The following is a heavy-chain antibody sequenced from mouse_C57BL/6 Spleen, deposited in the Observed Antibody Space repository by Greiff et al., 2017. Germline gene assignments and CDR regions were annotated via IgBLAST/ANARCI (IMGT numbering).Heavy chain of an antibody. J-gene: IGHJ4*01. CDR1: GYTFTDYN. CDR2: INPNNGGT. V-gene: IGHV1-18*01. Sequence: VQLQQSGPELVKPGASVKIPCKASGYTFTDYNMDWVKQSHGKSLEWIGDINPNNGGTIYNQKFKGKATLTVDKSSSTAYMELRSLTSEDTAVYYGARLRRYYAMDYWGQGTSVTVSS. D-gene: IGHD1-1*01. CDR3: ARLRRYYAMDY.